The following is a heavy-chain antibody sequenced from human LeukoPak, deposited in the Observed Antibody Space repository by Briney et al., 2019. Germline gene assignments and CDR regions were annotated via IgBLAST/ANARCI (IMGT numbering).Heavy chain of an antibody. D-gene: IGHD3-10*01. J-gene: IGHJ4*02. V-gene: IGHV3-7*04. Sequence: GGSLRLSCAASGFTISSYWMSWVRQAPGKGLEWVANIKQDGSEKYYVDSVKGRFTISSDNAKNSLYLQMNSLRAEDTAVYYCARSIRGSARFDYCGQGTLVTVSS. CDR3: ARSIRGSARFDY. CDR1: GFTISSYW. CDR2: IKQDGSEK.